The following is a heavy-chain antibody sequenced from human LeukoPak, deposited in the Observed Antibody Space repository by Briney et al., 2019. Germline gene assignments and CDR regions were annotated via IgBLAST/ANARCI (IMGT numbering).Heavy chain of an antibody. Sequence: QAGGSMRLSCGASGFTFSGSAMHWVRQASGKGLEWVGRIRSKANSYATAYAASVKGRFTIPRDDSKNTAYLQMNSLKTEDTAVYYCTTDPCDSSSSEFDYWGQGTLVTVSS. J-gene: IGHJ4*02. D-gene: IGHD6-6*01. CDR1: GFTFSGSA. CDR2: IRSKANSYAT. V-gene: IGHV3-73*01. CDR3: TTDPCDSSSSEFDY.